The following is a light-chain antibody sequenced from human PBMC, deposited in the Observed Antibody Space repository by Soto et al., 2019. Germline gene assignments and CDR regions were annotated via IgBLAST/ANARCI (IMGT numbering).Light chain of an antibody. CDR1: SSNIGNNA. Sequence: QSVLTQPPSVSEAPRQRVTISCSGSSSNIGNNAVNWYQQLPGKAPKLLIYYDDLLPSGVSDRFSGSKSGTSASLAISGLQSEDEADYSCAAWDDSLNSYVFGTGTKVTVL. CDR3: AAWDDSLNSYV. V-gene: IGLV1-36*01. J-gene: IGLJ1*01. CDR2: YDD.